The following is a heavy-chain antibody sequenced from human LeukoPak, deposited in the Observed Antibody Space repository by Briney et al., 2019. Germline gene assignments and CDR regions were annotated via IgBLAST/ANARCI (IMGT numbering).Heavy chain of an antibody. CDR1: GGSISSGGYY. J-gene: IGHJ5*02. CDR3: AREYFLLNWFDP. CDR2: IYYSGST. Sequence: SETLSLTCTVSGGSISSGGYYWSWIRQHPGKGLEWIGYIYYSGSTYYNPSLKSRVTISVDTSKNQCSLKLSSVTAADTAVYYCAREYFLLNWFDPWGQGTLVTVSS. V-gene: IGHV4-31*03. D-gene: IGHD2-15*01.